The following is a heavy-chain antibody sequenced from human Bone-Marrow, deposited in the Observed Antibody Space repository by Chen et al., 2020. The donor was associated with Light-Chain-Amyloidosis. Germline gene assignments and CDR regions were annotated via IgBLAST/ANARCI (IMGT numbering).Heavy chain of an antibody. Sequence: EGQLLQSGGGSVQPGGSLGLSCAASGFTLTIYDMSWVRQAPGKGLEWVSGILGSGRTTHYPDSVKGRFIISRDNSKNTLYLQMNSLRAEDTAVYFCAKDRGPTPLGMDVWGQWTTVTVSS. CDR2: ILGSGRTT. V-gene: IGHV3-23*01. CDR3: AKDRGPTPLGMDV. J-gene: IGHJ6*02. CDR1: GFTLTIYD. D-gene: IGHD2-15*01.